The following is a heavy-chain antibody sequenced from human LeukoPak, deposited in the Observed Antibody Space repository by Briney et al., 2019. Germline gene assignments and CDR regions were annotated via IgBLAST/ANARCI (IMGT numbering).Heavy chain of an antibody. D-gene: IGHD1-26*01. CDR2: ISGSGDNT. J-gene: IGHJ4*02. Sequence: PGGSLRLSCAASGFTFSSYAMSWVRQAPGKGLEWVSGISGSGDNTYYADSVKGRFIISRDNAKNSLYLQMTSLRAEDTAVYYCATDSRIVGATGSSDYWGQGTLVVVSS. CDR3: ATDSRIVGATGSSDY. V-gene: IGHV3-23*01. CDR1: GFTFSSYA.